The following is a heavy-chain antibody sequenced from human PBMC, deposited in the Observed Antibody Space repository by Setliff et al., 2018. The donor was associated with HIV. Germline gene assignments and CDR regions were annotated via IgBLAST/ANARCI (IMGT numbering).Heavy chain of an antibody. V-gene: IGHV4-39*01. Sequence: SETLSLTCTVSAGSIRSSTYYWAWIRQPPGKGLEWIGTIYSSGSTYYNPSLKSRATISVDMAKDQFSLRLSSVTAADTAVHYCIFAYSSGWLAPMGFDTWGQGTLVAVSS. CDR2: IYSSGST. J-gene: IGHJ4*02. CDR3: IFAYSSGWLAPMGFDT. CDR1: AGSIRSSTYY. D-gene: IGHD6-19*01.